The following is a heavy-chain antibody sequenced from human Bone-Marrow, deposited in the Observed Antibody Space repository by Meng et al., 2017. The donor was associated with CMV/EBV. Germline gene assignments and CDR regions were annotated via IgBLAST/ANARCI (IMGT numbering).Heavy chain of an antibody. Sequence: GESLKISCAASGFTFSSYAMSWVRQAPGKGLEWVSAISGSGGSTYYADSVKGRFTISRDNSKNTLYLQMNSLRAEDTAVYYCAKGSYIVVVPAAFDYWGQGPLVTVSS. J-gene: IGHJ4*02. CDR1: GFTFSSYA. CDR3: AKGSYIVVVPAAFDY. CDR2: ISGSGGST. V-gene: IGHV3-23*01. D-gene: IGHD2-2*01.